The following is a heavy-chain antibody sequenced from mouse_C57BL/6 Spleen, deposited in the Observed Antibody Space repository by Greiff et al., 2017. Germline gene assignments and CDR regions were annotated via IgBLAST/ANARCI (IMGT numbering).Heavy chain of an antibody. CDR1: GYTFTSYW. Sequence: QVQLQQPGTELVKPVASVKLSCKASGYTFTSYWMHWVKQRPGQGLEWIGNINPSNGGTNYNEKFKSKATLTVDKSSSTAYMQLSSLTSEDSAVYYCARSEYYGSKGWYFEVWGTGTTVTVSS. J-gene: IGHJ1*03. CDR2: INPSNGGT. D-gene: IGHD1-1*01. V-gene: IGHV1-53*01. CDR3: ARSEYYGSKGWYFEV.